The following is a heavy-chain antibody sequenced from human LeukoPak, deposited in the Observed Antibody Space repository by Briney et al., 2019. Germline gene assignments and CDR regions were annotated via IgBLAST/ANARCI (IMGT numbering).Heavy chain of an antibody. Sequence: SETLSLTCAVYGGSFSGYYWSWIRQPPGKGLEWIGEINHSGSTNYNPSLKSRVTISVGTSKNQFSLKLSSVTAADTAVYYCARGRSWLQLRNWFDPWGQGTLVTVSS. D-gene: IGHD5-24*01. J-gene: IGHJ5*02. V-gene: IGHV4-34*01. CDR2: INHSGST. CDR3: ARGRSWLQLRNWFDP. CDR1: GGSFSGYY.